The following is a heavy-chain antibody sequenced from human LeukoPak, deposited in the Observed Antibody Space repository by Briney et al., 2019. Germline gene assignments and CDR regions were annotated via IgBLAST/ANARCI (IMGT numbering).Heavy chain of an antibody. D-gene: IGHD3-22*01. CDR2: ISGSGGST. V-gene: IGHV3-23*01. J-gene: IGHJ4*02. CDR1: GFTFSSYA. CDR3: AKDGDSSGYYWDS. Sequence: GGSLRLSCAASGFTFSSYAMSWVRQARGKGLEWVSAISGSGGSTYYADSVKGRFTISRDNSKSTLYLQMNSLRAEDTAVYFCAKDGDSSGYYWDSWGQGTLVTVSS.